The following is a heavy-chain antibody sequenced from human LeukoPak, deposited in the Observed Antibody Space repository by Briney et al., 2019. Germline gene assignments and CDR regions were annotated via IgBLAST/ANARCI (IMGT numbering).Heavy chain of an antibody. D-gene: IGHD6-19*01. CDR3: ARVKAVAGMSDWFDP. V-gene: IGHV4-59*01. CDR1: GGSISSYY. J-gene: IGHJ5*02. CDR2: IYYSGST. Sequence: SETLSLTCTVSGGSISSYYWSWIRQPPGKGLEWIGYIYYSGSTNYNPSLKSRVTISVDTSKNQFSLKLSSVTAADTAVYYCARVKAVAGMSDWFDPWGQGTLVTVSS.